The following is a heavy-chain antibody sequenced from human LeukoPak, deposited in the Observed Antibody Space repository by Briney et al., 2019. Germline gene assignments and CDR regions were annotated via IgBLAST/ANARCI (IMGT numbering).Heavy chain of an antibody. Sequence: SETLSLTCTVSGGSISSYYWSWIRQPAGKGLEWIGRIYTSGSTNYNPSLKSRVTMSVDTSKNQFSLKLSSVTAADTAVYYCARVQVDAVGATEDAFDIWGQGTVVTVSS. J-gene: IGHJ3*02. CDR1: GGSISSYY. V-gene: IGHV4-4*07. CDR3: ARVQVDAVGATEDAFDI. CDR2: IYTSGST. D-gene: IGHD1-26*01.